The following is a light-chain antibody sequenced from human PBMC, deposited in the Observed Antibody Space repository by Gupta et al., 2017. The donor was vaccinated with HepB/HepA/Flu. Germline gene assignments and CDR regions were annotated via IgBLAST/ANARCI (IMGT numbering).Light chain of an antibody. CDR3: AAGDDTLKNVL. V-gene: IGLV1-44*01. CDR1: SPHIGSNS. J-gene: IGLJ2*01. Sequence: VLPQSPSASGPPGQRVTISCSGGSPHIGSNSVHWYQPLPGTAPRLLIYTNIKRPSGVPDRFSGSKTGTSSSLAISGLQSEDEADYYCAAGDDTLKNVLVGGGTKLTVL. CDR2: TNI.